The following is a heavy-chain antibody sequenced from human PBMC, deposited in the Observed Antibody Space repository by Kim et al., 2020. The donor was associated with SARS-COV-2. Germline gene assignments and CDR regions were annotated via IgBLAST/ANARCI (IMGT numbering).Heavy chain of an antibody. D-gene: IGHD6-13*01. V-gene: IGHV1-2*02. Sequence: ASVKVSCKASGYTFTGYYMHWVRQAPGQGLEWMGWINPNSGGTNYAQKFQGRVTMTRDTSISTAYMELSRLRSDDTAVYYCARKLGTWASSPHKDNWFDPWGQGTLVTVSS. CDR3: ARKLGTWASSPHKDNWFDP. J-gene: IGHJ5*02. CDR2: INPNSGGT. CDR1: GYTFTGYY.